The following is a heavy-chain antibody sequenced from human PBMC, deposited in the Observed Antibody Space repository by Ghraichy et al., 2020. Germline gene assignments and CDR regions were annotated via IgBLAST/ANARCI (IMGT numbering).Heavy chain of an antibody. CDR2: IYYSGST. J-gene: IGHJ5*02. D-gene: IGHD2-15*01. V-gene: IGHV4-39*01. Sequence: TLSLTCTVSGGSISSSSYYWGWISPPPGKGLEWIGSIYYSGSTYYNPSLKSRVTISVDTSKNQFSLKLSSVTAADTAVYYCARQLRDIQVIGSFDPWGQGTLVTVSS. CDR1: GGSISSSSYY. CDR3: ARQLRDIQVIGSFDP.